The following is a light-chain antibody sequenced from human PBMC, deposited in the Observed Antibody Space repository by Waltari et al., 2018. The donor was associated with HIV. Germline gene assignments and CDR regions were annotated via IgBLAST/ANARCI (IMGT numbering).Light chain of an antibody. CDR2: GNK. CDR1: TSNIRADSA. CDR3: QSYDITLSASVV. J-gene: IGLJ2*01. V-gene: IGLV1-40*01. Sequence: QSVLTHPPSVSGAPGQRLPFSCTGTTSNIRADSAVLWYQQIPGTAPKLLISGNKNRPSGVPDRFSASKSGTSASLTITGLQAEDEADYFCQSYDITLSASVVFGGGTKLTVL.